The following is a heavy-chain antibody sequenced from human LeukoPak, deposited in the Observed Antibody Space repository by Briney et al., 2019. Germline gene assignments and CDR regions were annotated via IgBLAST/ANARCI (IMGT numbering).Heavy chain of an antibody. D-gene: IGHD1-26*01. CDR3: AKDDGSATMGFDS. V-gene: IGHV1-69*05. Sequence: SVKVSCQASGGTFSNYAFNWVRQAPAQGLQWMGGIIPIFRTTNYAEQFQGRVTITTDESTNTAYLDLSSLRSEDTAVYYCAKDDGSATMGFDSWGQGTLVSVSS. CDR1: GGTFSNYA. J-gene: IGHJ5*01. CDR2: IIPIFRTT.